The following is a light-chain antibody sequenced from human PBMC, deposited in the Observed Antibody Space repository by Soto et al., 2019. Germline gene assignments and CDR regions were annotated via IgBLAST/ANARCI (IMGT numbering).Light chain of an antibody. CDR1: SGSVSASNY. CDR3: LLYMGSGVWV. CDR2: NTN. J-gene: IGLJ3*02. Sequence: QAVVTQEPPFSVSPGGTVTLTCALSSGSVSASNYPGWYQQTPGQPPRTLIYNTNSRSSGVPDRFSGSILGNKAALTITGAQADDESDYDCLLYMGSGVWVFGGGTKVTVL. V-gene: IGLV8-61*01.